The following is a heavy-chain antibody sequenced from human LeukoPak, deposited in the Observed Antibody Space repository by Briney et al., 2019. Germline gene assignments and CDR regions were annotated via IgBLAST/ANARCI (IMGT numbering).Heavy chain of an antibody. CDR2: IYYSGST. D-gene: IGHD2-15*01. CDR1: GGSISSSSYY. V-gene: IGHV4-39*01. CDR3: ARGYCSDSSCPDFDY. Sequence: SETLSLTCTVSGGSISSSSYYWGWIRQPPGKGLEWIGSIYYSGSTYYNPSLKSRVTISVDTSKNQFSLKLSSVTAADTAVYYCARGYCSDSSCPDFDYWGQGTLVTVSS. J-gene: IGHJ4*02.